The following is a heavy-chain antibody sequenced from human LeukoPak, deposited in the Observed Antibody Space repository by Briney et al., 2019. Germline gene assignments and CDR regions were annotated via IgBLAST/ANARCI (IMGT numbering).Heavy chain of an antibody. CDR3: ARGIPSVHYYYYMDV. D-gene: IGHD2-8*01. CDR2: IIPIFGTA. J-gene: IGHJ6*03. Sequence: SVKVSCKASGGTFSSYAISWVRQAPGQGLEWMGGIIPIFGTANYAQKFQGRVTITADESTSTAYMELSSLSSEDTAVYYCARGIPSVHYYYYMDVWGKGTTVTVSS. CDR1: GGTFSSYA. V-gene: IGHV1-69*13.